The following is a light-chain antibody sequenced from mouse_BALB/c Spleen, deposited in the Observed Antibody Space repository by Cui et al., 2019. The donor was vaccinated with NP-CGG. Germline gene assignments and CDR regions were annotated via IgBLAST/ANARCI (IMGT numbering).Light chain of an antibody. CDR1: TGAVTTSNY. CDR3: ALWYSNHWV. Sequence: QAVVNQDSAITTSPGETVTLTCRSSTGAVTTSNYANWVQEKPDHLFTGLIGGTNNRAPGVPARFSGSLIGDKAALTITGAQTEDEAIYFCALWYSNHWVFGGGTKLTVL. CDR2: GTN. J-gene: IGLJ1*01. V-gene: IGLV1*01.